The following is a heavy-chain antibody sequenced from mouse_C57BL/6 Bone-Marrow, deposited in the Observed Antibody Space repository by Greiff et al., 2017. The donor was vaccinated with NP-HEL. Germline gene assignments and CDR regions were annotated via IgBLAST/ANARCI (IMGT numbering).Heavy chain of an antibody. CDR2: IDPSDSYT. CDR3: AREDYYGSIAY. CDR1: GYTFTSYW. Sequence: QVQLQQPGAELVMPGASVKLSCKASGYTFTSYWMHWVKQRPGQGLEWIGEIDPSDSYTNYNQKFKGKSTLTVDKSSSTAYMQLSSLTSEDSAVYYCAREDYYGSIAYWGQGTLVTVSA. D-gene: IGHD1-1*01. J-gene: IGHJ3*01. V-gene: IGHV1-69*01.